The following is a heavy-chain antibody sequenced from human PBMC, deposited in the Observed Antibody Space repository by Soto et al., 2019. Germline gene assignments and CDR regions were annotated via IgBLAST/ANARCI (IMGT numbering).Heavy chain of an antibody. V-gene: IGHV4-31*03. D-gene: IGHD3-22*01. Sequence: SSETLFLTCTVSGGSISSGGYYWSWIRQHPGKGLEWIGYIYYSGSTYYNPSLKSRVTISVDTSKNQFSLKLSSVTAADTAVYYCARDKVSHYYDSSGYPKVGSSFDYWGQGTLVTVSS. CDR1: GGSISSGGYY. CDR2: IYYSGST. CDR3: ARDKVSHYYDSSGYPKVGSSFDY. J-gene: IGHJ4*02.